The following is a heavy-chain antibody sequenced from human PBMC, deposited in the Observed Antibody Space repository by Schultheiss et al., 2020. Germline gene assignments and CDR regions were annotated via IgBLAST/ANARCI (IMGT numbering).Heavy chain of an antibody. CDR1: GFTFSDYY. D-gene: IGHD1-1*01. CDR2: ISSSGSTI. J-gene: IGHJ6*02. V-gene: IGHV3-11*01. CDR3: ARNLEAYYYYGMDV. Sequence: GASLRLSCAASGFTFSDYYMSWIRQAPGKGLEWVSYISSSGSTIYYADSVRGRFSISRDNAKNSLYLQMNSLRAEDTAVYYCARNLEAYYYYGMDVWGQGTTVTVSS.